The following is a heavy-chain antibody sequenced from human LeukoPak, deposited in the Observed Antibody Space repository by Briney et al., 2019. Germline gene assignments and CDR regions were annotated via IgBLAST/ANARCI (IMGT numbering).Heavy chain of an antibody. CDR3: AREGLSSIAARPGAFDI. J-gene: IGHJ3*02. CDR1: GFTFSSYS. D-gene: IGHD6-6*01. Sequence: KPGGSLRLSCAASGFTFSSYSMNWVRQAPGKGLEWVSSISSSSSYTYYADSVKGRFTISRDNAKNSLYLQMNSLRAEDTAVYYCAREGLSSIAARPGAFDIWGQGTMVTVSS. CDR2: ISSSSSYT. V-gene: IGHV3-21*01.